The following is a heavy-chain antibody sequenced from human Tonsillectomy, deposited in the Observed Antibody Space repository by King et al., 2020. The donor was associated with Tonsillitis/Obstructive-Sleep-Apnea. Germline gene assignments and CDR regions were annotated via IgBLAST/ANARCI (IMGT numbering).Heavy chain of an antibody. CDR2: LSGSGGST. J-gene: IGHJ4*02. D-gene: IGHD3-10*01. CDR1: GLTFSSYA. Sequence: DVQLVESGGGLVQPGGSLRLSCAASGLTFSSYAMSWVRQAPGKGLEWVSGLSGSGGSTHYADSVKGRFTISRDNSKNTLYLQMNSLRAEDTAVYYCACSSGGMVRGVIIPSYFDYWGQGTLVTVSS. CDR3: ACSSGGMVRGVIIPSYFDY. V-gene: IGHV3-23*04.